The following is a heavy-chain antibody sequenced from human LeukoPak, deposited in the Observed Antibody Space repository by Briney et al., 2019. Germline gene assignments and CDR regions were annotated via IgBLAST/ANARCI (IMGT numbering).Heavy chain of an antibody. CDR2: INTSGGST. CDR3: ARDAFLSGSLSPIDY. CDR1: GYIFTNYY. D-gene: IGHD5-12*01. J-gene: IGHJ4*02. Sequence: ASVKVSCKAPGYIFTNYYMHWVRQAPGQGLEWMGIINTSGGSTSSAQKFQGRVTMTRDTSTSTVYMELSSLRSEDTALYYCARDAFLSGSLSPIDYWGQGTLVTVSS. V-gene: IGHV1-46*01.